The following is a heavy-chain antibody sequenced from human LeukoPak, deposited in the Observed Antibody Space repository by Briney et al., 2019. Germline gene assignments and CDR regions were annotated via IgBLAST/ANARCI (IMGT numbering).Heavy chain of an antibody. D-gene: IGHD3-9*01. CDR3: ARDYQTGFTGPGGDF. J-gene: IGHJ4*02. Sequence: GGSLRLSCAGSGYRFNDYAIHWFRQAPGKGLEYVSGINNNGDSTYYANSVKGRFTISRDNSKNTLYLQMGSLTSEDTAIYYCARDYQTGFTGPGGDFWGQGTLVTVSS. CDR1: GYRFNDYA. V-gene: IGHV3-64*01. CDR2: INNNGDST.